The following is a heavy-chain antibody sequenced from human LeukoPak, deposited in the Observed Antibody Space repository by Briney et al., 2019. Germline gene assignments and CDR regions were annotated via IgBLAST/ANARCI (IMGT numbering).Heavy chain of an antibody. CDR3: ARPTVTYDLYGMDV. CDR1: GYTFTSYS. CDR2: INPSVGYP. D-gene: IGHD4-17*01. J-gene: IGHJ6*02. V-gene: IGHV1-46*04. Sequence: SVNGSFKASGYTFTSYSIHWVRSAPGQGLEWMGVINPSVGYPSYAQKLQGRVTMTRDTSTSTVYMDLSSLRSEDTAVYYCARPTVTYDLYGMDVWGRGTTVTVSS.